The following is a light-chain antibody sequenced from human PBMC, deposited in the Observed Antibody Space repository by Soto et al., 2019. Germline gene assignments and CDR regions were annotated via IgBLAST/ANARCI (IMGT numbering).Light chain of an antibody. CDR1: QSVSSSY. CDR2: GAS. J-gene: IGKJ1*01. Sequence: EIVLTQSPGTLSLSPGERATLSCRASQSVSSSYLAWYQQKPGQAPRPLIYGASSRAIGIPERFSGSGSGTDFTLTISRLEPEDFAVYYCQQYGSSPWTFGQGTKVEIK. CDR3: QQYGSSPWT. V-gene: IGKV3-20*01.